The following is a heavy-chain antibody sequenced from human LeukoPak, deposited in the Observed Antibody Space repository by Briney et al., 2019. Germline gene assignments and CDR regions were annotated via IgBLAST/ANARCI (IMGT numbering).Heavy chain of an antibody. CDR3: ARSFYDILIGYYQYFDY. CDR1: GLSVSSNY. Sequence: GGSLRLSCVASGLSVSSNYMSWGRQAPGKGLEWVSVMYRDGSSYYAESVKGRFTISRDNSKNTLYIQMNSLRAEDTAVYYCARSFYDILIGYYQYFDYWGQGTLVTVSS. CDR2: MYRDGSS. V-gene: IGHV3-66*01. D-gene: IGHD3-9*01. J-gene: IGHJ4*02.